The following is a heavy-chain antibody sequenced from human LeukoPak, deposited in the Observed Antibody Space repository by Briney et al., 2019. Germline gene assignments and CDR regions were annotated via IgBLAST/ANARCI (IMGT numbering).Heavy chain of an antibody. CDR1: GGSISSGGYY. CDR2: IYHSGST. V-gene: IGHV4-30-2*01. Sequence: SQTLSLTCTVSGGSISSGGYYWSWIRQPSGKGLEWIGYIYHSGSTYYNPSLKSRVTISVDRSKNQFSLKLSSVTAADTAVYYCARAHGGAEAYYYMDVWGKGTTVTVSS. CDR3: ARAHGGAEAYYYMDV. J-gene: IGHJ6*03.